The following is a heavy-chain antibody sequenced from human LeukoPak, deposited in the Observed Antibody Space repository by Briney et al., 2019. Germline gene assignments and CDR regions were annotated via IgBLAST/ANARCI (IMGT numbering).Heavy chain of an antibody. J-gene: IGHJ4*02. Sequence: PSETLSLTCTVSGGSISSSSYYWGWIRQPPGKGLEWIGSIYYSGSTYCNPSLKSRVTVSVDTSKNQFSLKLSSVAAADTAVYYCATDGTDLYNWNDYWGQGTLVTVSS. CDR3: ATDGTDLYNWNDY. V-gene: IGHV4-39*01. CDR2: IYYSGST. CDR1: GGSISSSSYY. D-gene: IGHD1-1*01.